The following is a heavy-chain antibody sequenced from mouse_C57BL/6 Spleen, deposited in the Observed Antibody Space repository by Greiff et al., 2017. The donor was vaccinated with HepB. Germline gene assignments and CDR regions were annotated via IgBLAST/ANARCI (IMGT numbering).Heavy chain of an antibody. D-gene: IGHD3-2*02. CDR1: GFTFSNYW. CDR2: IRLKSDNYAT. V-gene: IGHV6-3*01. Sequence: EVKVEESGGGLVQPGGSMKLSCVASGFTFSNYWMNWVRQSPEKGLEWVAQIRLKSDNYATHYAESVKGRFTISRDDSKSSVYLQMNNLRAEDTGIYYCTRQLRLLFAYWGQGTLVTVSA. J-gene: IGHJ3*01. CDR3: TRQLRLLFAY.